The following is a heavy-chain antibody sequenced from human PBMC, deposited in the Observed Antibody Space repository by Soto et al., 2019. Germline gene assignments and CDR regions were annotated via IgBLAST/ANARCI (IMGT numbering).Heavy chain of an antibody. CDR3: ATDSLYCTNGVCYTVGANDY. J-gene: IGHJ4*02. D-gene: IGHD2-8*01. Sequence: GGSLRLSCAASGFTFSSYAMSWVRQAPGKGLEWVSAISGSGGSTYYADSVKGRFTISRDNSKNTLYLQMNSLRAEDTAVYYCATDSLYCTNGVCYTVGANDYWGQGTLVTVSS. CDR2: ISGSGGST. CDR1: GFTFSSYA. V-gene: IGHV3-23*01.